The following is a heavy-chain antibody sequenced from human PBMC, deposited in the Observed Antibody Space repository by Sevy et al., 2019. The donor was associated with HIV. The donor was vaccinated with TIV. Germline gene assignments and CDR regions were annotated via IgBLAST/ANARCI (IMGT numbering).Heavy chain of an antibody. Sequence: GGSLRLSCAASKFIFSDYWMHWVRQAPGKGLVWVSNINEGGSATNYADSVKGRFTISTDNAKNTLYLQMNNLRADDTALYYCARDLRGPRDYWGQGTLVTVSS. CDR2: INEGGSAT. CDR1: KFIFSDYW. CDR3: ARDLRGPRDY. J-gene: IGHJ4*02. V-gene: IGHV3-74*01.